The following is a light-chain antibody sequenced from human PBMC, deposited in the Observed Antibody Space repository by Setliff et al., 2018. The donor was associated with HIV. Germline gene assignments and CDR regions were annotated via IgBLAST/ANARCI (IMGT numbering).Light chain of an antibody. CDR1: SNDVGAYNT. V-gene: IGLV2-14*01. Sequence: LAQPASVSGSPGQSITISCTGTSNDVGAYNTVYWYQQHPSKAPKLMIYDVSTRPSGVSNRFSGSKSGNTASLTISGLQTEDEADYYCSSYTSSSTDVFGTGTKVTVL. J-gene: IGLJ1*01. CDR3: SSYTSSSTDV. CDR2: DVS.